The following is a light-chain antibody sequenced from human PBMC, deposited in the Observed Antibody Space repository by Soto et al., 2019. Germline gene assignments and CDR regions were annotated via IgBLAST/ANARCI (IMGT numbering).Light chain of an antibody. V-gene: IGKV1-5*03. Sequence: DIQMTQSPSTLSASVGDGVTITCRASQTINTSLAWYQQKPGKAPKLLIYKPSSLESGVPSRFSGSGSGTEFTITISSLQPDDFATYYCQQYDSYSVRTFGQGTKVEI. CDR2: KPS. CDR1: QTINTS. J-gene: IGKJ1*01. CDR3: QQYDSYSVRT.